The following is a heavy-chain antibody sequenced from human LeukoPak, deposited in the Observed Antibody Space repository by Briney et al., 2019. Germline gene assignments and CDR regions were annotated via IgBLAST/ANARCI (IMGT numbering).Heavy chain of an antibody. CDR2: IKGNGAGT. CDR3: ARDPNGDYVGAFEF. D-gene: IGHD4-17*01. CDR1: GFTFSNYA. Sequence: PGGSLRLSCEASGFTFSNYALIWVRWAPGKGLEWVSAIKGNGAGTYYADAVKGRFTISRDNSKNTLYLQMNSLRAEDTAVYYCARDPNGDYVGAFEFWGQGTMVTVSS. J-gene: IGHJ3*01. V-gene: IGHV3-23*01.